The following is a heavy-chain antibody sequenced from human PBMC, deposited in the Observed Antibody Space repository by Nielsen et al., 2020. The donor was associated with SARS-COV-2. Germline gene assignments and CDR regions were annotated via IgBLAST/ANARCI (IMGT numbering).Heavy chain of an antibody. J-gene: IGHJ4*02. D-gene: IGHD4-17*01. CDR2: IYYSGST. Sequence: GSLRLSCTVSGGSISSYYWSWIRQPPGKGLEWIGYIYYSGSTNYNPSLKSRVTISVDTSKNQFSLKLSSVTAADTAVYYCAREMAGYGDRYYFDYWGQGTLVTVSS. CDR3: AREMAGYGDRYYFDY. V-gene: IGHV4-59*12. CDR1: GGSISSYY.